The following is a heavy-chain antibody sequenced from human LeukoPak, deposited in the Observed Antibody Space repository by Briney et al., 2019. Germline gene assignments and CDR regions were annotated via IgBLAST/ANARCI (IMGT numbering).Heavy chain of an antibody. CDR1: GYSISSGYY. Sequence: SETLSLTCTVSGYSISSGYYWGWIRQPPGKGLEWIGSIYHSGSTYYNPSLKSRVTISVDTSKNQFSLKLSSVTAADTAVYYCARAYEDLAVAGTSYYFDYWGQGTLVTVSS. V-gene: IGHV4-38-2*02. D-gene: IGHD6-19*01. J-gene: IGHJ4*02. CDR2: IYHSGST. CDR3: ARAYEDLAVAGTSYYFDY.